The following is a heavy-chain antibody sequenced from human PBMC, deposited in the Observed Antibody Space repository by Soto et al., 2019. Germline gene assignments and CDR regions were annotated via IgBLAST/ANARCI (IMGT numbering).Heavy chain of an antibody. V-gene: IGHV3-23*01. D-gene: IGHD2-15*01. CDR3: AKDIDIVVVVAAVRAFDI. J-gene: IGHJ3*02. Sequence: GGSLRLSCAASGFTFSSYAMSWVHQAPGKGLEWVSAISGSGGSTYYADSVKGRFTISRDNSKNTLYLQMNSLRAEDTAVYYCAKDIDIVVVVAAVRAFDIWGQGTMVTVSS. CDR2: ISGSGGST. CDR1: GFTFSSYA.